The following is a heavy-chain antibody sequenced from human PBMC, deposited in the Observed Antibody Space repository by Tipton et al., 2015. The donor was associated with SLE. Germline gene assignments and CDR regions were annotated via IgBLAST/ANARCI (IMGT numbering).Heavy chain of an antibody. CDR3: ARHRAPGSGTYYPDAFDV. D-gene: IGHD3-10*01. CDR1: NGSISSYY. Sequence: TLSLTCTASNGSISSYYWSWIRQPPGKGLEWIGYIYYSGTTNYNPSLKSRVTISVDTSKNQFSLKLSSVTAADTAVYYCARHRAPGSGTYYPDAFDVWGQGTRVTVSS. CDR2: IYYSGTT. J-gene: IGHJ3*01. V-gene: IGHV4-59*08.